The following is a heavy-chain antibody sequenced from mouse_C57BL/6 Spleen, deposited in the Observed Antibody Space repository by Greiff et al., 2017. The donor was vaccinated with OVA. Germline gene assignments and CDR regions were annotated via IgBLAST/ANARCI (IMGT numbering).Heavy chain of an antibody. V-gene: IGHV1-50*01. Sequence: QVQLQQPGAELVKPGASVKLSCKASGYTFTSYWMQWVKQRPGQGLEWIGEIDPSDSYTNYNQKFKGKATLTVDTSSSTAYMQLSSLTSEDSAGYYCAGMDYWGQGTSVTVSS. CDR2: IDPSDSYT. J-gene: IGHJ4*01. CDR3: AGMDY. CDR1: GYTFTSYW.